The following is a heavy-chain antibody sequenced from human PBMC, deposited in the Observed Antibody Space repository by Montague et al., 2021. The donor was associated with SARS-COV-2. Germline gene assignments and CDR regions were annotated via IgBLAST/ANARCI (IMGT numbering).Heavy chain of an antibody. V-gene: IGHV4-61*02. CDR2: IYTSGST. D-gene: IGHD3-3*01. J-gene: IGHJ4*02. CDR1: GGSTSSGSYY. Sequence: TLSLTCTVSGGSTSSGSYYWSWIRQPAGEGLEWIGRIYTSGSTNYNPSLKSRVTISVDTSKNQFSLKLSSVTAADTAVYYCARADFWSGYLYFDYWGQGTLVTVSS. CDR3: ARADFWSGYLYFDY.